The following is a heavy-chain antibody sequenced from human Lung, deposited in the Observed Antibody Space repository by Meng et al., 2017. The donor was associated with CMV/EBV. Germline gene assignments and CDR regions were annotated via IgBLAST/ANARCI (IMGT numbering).Heavy chain of an antibody. Sequence: ASXXVSXKASGYTFISYGISWVRQAPGQGLEWMGWISAYNGRTNYAQKFQGRVTMTTDTSTNTAYTELRSLRSDDTAVYFCARGGYSDYDVRGSDYYYGMDVWXPGTXVTVSS. J-gene: IGHJ6*02. CDR1: GYTFISYG. V-gene: IGHV1-18*01. CDR2: ISAYNGRT. CDR3: ARGGYSDYDVRGSDYYYGMDV. D-gene: IGHD5-12*01.